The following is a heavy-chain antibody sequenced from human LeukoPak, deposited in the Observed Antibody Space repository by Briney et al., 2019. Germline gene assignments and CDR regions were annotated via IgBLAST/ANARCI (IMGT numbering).Heavy chain of an antibody. J-gene: IGHJ4*02. Sequence: GGSLRLSCAASGFTFSSYAMHWVRQAPGKGLEWVAVISYDGSNKYYADSVKGRFTISRDNSKNTLYLQMNSLRAEDTAVYYCAKTDSSGYYSDYWGQGTLVTVSS. CDR3: AKTDSSGYYSDY. CDR1: GFTFSSYA. CDR2: ISYDGSNK. D-gene: IGHD3-22*01. V-gene: IGHV3-30*18.